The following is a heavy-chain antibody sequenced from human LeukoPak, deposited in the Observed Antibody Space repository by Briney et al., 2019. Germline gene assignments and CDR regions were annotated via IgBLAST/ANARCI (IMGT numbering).Heavy chain of an antibody. CDR1: GFTFSSYA. CDR2: ISGSGGST. Sequence: GGSLRLSCAASGFTFSSYAMSWVRQAPEKGLEWVSAISGSGGSTYYADSVKGRFTISRDNSKNTLYLQMNSLRAEDTAVYYCAKVGVATMGAFDIWGQGTMVTVSS. CDR3: AKVGVATMGAFDI. D-gene: IGHD5-12*01. V-gene: IGHV3-23*01. J-gene: IGHJ3*02.